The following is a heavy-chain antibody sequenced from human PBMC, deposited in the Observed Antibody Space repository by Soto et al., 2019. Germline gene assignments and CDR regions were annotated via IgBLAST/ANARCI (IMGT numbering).Heavy chain of an antibody. J-gene: IGHJ4*02. Sequence: SETLSLTCTVSGGSISSYYWSWIRQPPGKGLEWIVYIYYSGSTNYNPSLKSRVTISVDTSKNQFSLKLSSVTAADTAVYYCARDRVAVAGFAFGFDYWGQGTLVTVSS. V-gene: IGHV4-59*01. CDR2: IYYSGST. D-gene: IGHD6-19*01. CDR3: ARDRVAVAGFAFGFDY. CDR1: GGSISSYY.